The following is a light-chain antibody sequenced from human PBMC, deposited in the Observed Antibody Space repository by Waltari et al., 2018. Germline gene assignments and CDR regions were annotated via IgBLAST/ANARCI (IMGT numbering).Light chain of an antibody. Sequence: DIQMTQSPSSLSASVGDRVTITCRASQSISSYLNWYQQKPGKAPKLLIYAASSLQSGVLSRFSGSGSGTDFTLTINSLQPEDFATYYCQQSSSTPPFTFGPGTKVDIK. CDR3: QQSSSTPPFT. CDR2: AAS. J-gene: IGKJ3*01. V-gene: IGKV1-39*01. CDR1: QSISSY.